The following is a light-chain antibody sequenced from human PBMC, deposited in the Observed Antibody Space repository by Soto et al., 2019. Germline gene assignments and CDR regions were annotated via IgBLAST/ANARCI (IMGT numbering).Light chain of an antibody. CDR3: SSYISSSTSLL. V-gene: IGLV2-14*01. Sequence: QSALTQPASVSGSPGQSITISCTVTSSDVGSYNYVSWYQQHPGKAPKLMIYDVSNRPSGVSDRFSGSKSGNTASLTISGLQAEDEADYYCSSYISSSTSLLFGGGTKLTVL. CDR2: DVS. J-gene: IGLJ2*01. CDR1: SSDVGSYNY.